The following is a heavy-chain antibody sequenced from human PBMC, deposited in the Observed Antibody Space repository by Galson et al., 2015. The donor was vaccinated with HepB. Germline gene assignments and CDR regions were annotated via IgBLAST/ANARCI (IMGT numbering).Heavy chain of an antibody. CDR1: GPNFITYW. V-gene: IGHV5-51*01. J-gene: IGHJ4*02. CDR3: ARRGFSGYAPGDS. D-gene: IGHD5-12*01. Sequence: QSGAEVKKPGESLKISCEGSGPNFITYWIGWARQMPGKGLEWVAIIHPIDSDTRYSPSFQGRVTISADRSINTAYLQWSSLEASDSAMYYCARRGFSGYAPGDSWGQGTLVTVSS. CDR2: IHPIDSDT.